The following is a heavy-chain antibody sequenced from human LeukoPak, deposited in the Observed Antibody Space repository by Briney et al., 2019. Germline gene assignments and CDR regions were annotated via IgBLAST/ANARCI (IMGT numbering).Heavy chain of an antibody. CDR1: GFTFTSYA. CDR2: ISGSGGST. Sequence: GGSLRLSCAASGFTFTSYATNWVRQAPGKGLEWVSAISGSGGSTYYADSVKGRFTISKDNSKNTLYLQMNTLRAEDTAVYYCATRITLVRGVMLGGDYWGQGTLVTVFS. V-gene: IGHV3-23*01. J-gene: IGHJ4*02. CDR3: ATRITLVRGVMLGGDY. D-gene: IGHD3-10*01.